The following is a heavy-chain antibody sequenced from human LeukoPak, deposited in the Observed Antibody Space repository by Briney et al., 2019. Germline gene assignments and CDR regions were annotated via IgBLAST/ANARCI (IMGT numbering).Heavy chain of an antibody. D-gene: IGHD5-18*01. J-gene: IGHJ4*02. Sequence: PGGSLRLXCAASGFTFDDYAMHWVRQAPGKGLEWVSGISWNSGSIGYADSVKGRFTISRDNAKNSLYLQMNSLRAEDIALYYCAKGPDTAMVLYYFDYWGQGTLVTVSS. CDR3: AKGPDTAMVLYYFDY. CDR2: ISWNSGSI. CDR1: GFTFDDYA. V-gene: IGHV3-9*03.